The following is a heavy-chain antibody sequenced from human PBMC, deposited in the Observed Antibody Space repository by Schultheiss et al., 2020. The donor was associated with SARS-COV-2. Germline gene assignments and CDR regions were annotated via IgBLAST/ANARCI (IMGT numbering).Heavy chain of an antibody. D-gene: IGHD5-18*01. Sequence: SQTLSLTCTVSGGSISSGGHYWSWIRQPPGKGLEWIGYIYYSGSTDYNPSLKSRVTISVDTSKNQFSLKLSSVTAADTAVYYCARVGYSYGLDYYYYGMDVWGQGTTVTVSS. J-gene: IGHJ6*02. CDR3: ARVGYSYGLDYYYYGMDV. CDR1: GGSISSGGHY. CDR2: IYYSGST. V-gene: IGHV4-61*08.